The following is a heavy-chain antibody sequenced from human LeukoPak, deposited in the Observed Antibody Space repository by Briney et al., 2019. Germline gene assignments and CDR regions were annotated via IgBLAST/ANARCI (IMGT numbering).Heavy chain of an antibody. Sequence: ASVKVSCKASGYTFSNFDINWVRQATGQGLEWMGWMNPNRGNTGYAQKFQGRVTMTWDTSINTAYMELSSLTSEDTAVYYCARVDSRSDGLGNWFDPWGQGTLVTVSS. CDR3: ARVDSRSDGLGNWFDP. V-gene: IGHV1-8*02. J-gene: IGHJ5*02. CDR1: GYTFSNFD. CDR2: MNPNRGNT. D-gene: IGHD3/OR15-3a*01.